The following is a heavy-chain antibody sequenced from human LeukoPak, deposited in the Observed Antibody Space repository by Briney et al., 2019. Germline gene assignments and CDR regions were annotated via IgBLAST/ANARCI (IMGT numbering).Heavy chain of an antibody. Sequence: PSETLSLTCTVSGGSISSYYWSWIRQPPGKGLEWIGYIYYSGSTNYNPSLKSRVTISVDTSKNQFSLKLSSVTAADTAVYYCARLDTGSYWGADYWGQGTLVTVSS. J-gene: IGHJ4*02. V-gene: IGHV4-59*08. CDR3: ARLDTGSYWGADY. D-gene: IGHD1-26*01. CDR1: GGSISSYY. CDR2: IYYSGST.